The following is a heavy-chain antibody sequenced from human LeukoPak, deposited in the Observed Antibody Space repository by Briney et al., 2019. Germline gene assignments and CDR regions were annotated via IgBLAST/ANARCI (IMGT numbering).Heavy chain of an antibody. Sequence: GGSLRLSCAASGFTLSNHAMHWVRRATGKGLEWVSAIGTAGDTFYPGSVKGRFTISRENAKNSLYLQMDSLRAEDTAVYYCARDRNYYGSGSYYNTFDPWGQGTLVTVSS. CDR3: ARDRNYYGSGSYYNTFDP. CDR1: GFTLSNHA. CDR2: IGTAGDT. V-gene: IGHV3-13*01. J-gene: IGHJ5*02. D-gene: IGHD3-10*01.